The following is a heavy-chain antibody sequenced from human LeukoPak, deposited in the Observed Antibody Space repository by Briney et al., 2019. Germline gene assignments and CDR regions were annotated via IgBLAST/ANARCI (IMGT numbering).Heavy chain of an antibody. D-gene: IGHD6-13*01. CDR1: GFTFSSYS. CDR2: ISSSSSYI. J-gene: IGHJ4*02. CDR3: ARDPINIAAAGFDY. V-gene: IGHV3-21*01. Sequence: GGSLRLSCAASGFTFSSYSMNWVRQAPGKGLEWVSSISSSSSYIYYADSVKGRFTISRDNAKNSLYLQMNSLRAEDTAVYYCARDPINIAAAGFDYWGQGTLVTVSS.